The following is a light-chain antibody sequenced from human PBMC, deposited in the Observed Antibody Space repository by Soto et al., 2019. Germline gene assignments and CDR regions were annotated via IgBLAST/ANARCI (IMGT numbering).Light chain of an antibody. J-gene: IGKJ3*01. V-gene: IGKV3-20*01. CDR2: GAS. CDR1: QSVSSNY. Sequence: DIVLTQSPGTLSLSPGEGATLACRASQSVSSNYLSWLQQKPGQAPRLLIYGASNRDAGIPDRFSGSGSGTDFTLTISKLETEDFAVYYCQQYGSSPLTFGPGTKVDTK. CDR3: QQYGSSPLT.